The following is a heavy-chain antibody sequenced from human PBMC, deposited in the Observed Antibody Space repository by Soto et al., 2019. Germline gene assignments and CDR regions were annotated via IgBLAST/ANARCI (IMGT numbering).Heavy chain of an antibody. D-gene: IGHD2-21*02. CDR1: GGSISSGDYY. J-gene: IGHJ4*02. V-gene: IGHV4-30-4*01. CDR2: IYYSGST. CDR3: ARGIGDYYFDY. Sequence: SETLSLTCTVSGGSISSGDYYWSWIRQPPGKGLEWIGYIYYSGSTYYNPSLKSRVTISVDTSKNQFSLKLSSVTAADTAVYYCARGIGDYYFDYWGQGTLVTVSS.